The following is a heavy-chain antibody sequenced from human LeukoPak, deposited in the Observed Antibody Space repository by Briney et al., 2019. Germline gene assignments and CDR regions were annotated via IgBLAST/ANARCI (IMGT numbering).Heavy chain of an antibody. D-gene: IGHD3-16*01. CDR2: INSDETIS. V-gene: IGHV3-74*01. CDR3: LYGGYFQH. Sequence: GGSLRLSCAASGFTFSSYWKHWVRQVPNQGLMWVSRINSDETISEYVDSVNGRFTISRDNAKNTLYLQMNSLRAEDTAVYFCLYGGYFQHWGQGTLVTVSS. J-gene: IGHJ1*01. CDR1: GFTFSSYW.